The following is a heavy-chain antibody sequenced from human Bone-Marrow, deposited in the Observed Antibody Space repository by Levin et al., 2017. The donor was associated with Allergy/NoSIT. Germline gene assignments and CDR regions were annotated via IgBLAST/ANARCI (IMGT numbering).Heavy chain of an antibody. CDR1: GGSFSGYY. V-gene: IGHV4-34*01. CDR2: INHSGST. D-gene: IGHD2-21*01. Sequence: SETLSLTCAVYGGSFSGYYWSWIRQPPGKGLEWIGEINHSGSTNYNPSLKSRVTISVDTSKNQFSLKLSSVTAADTAVYYCARGRGGGDCYDYWGQGTLVTVSS. J-gene: IGHJ4*02. CDR3: ARGRGGGDCYDY.